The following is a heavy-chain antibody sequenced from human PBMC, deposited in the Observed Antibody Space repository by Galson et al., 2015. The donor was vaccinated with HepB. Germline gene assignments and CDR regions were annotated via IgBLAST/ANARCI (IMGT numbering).Heavy chain of an antibody. D-gene: IGHD6-19*01. CDR1: GSTFTSYG. Sequence: SVTVSCKASGSTFTSYGISWVRQAPGQGLEWMGWISAYTGNTNYAQKLQGRVTMTTDTSTSTAYMELRSLRSDDTAVYYCARVAETVAGHVVAYWGQGTLATVSS. CDR2: ISAYTGNT. J-gene: IGHJ4*02. CDR3: ARVAETVAGHVVAY. V-gene: IGHV1-18*01.